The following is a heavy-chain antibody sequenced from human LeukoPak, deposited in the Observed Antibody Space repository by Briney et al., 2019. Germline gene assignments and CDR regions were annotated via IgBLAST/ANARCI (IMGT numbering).Heavy chain of an antibody. D-gene: IGHD3-22*01. CDR2: ITNDETNK. CDR3: AGVPIIDSSGYPEDY. Sequence: GGSLRLSCAASGFTFSSYAMHWVRQAPGEGLEWVAVITNDETNKFYTDSVKGRFTISRDNSKNTLYLQMNSLRAEDTAVYYCAGVPIIDSSGYPEDYWGQGTLVTVSS. CDR1: GFTFSSYA. J-gene: IGHJ4*02. V-gene: IGHV3-30-3*01.